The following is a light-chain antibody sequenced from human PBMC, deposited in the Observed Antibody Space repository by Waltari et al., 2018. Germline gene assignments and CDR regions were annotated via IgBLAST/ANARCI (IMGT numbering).Light chain of an antibody. CDR3: AAWDDSLNAVV. CDR2: SNN. V-gene: IGLV1-44*01. Sequence: QSVLTQPPSASGTPGQRVTISCSGSSSNIGSNTVNWYQQLPGTAPKLLIYSNNQGPSGVPDRFSGSKSGTSASLAISGLQSEDEADYCCAAWDDSLNAVVFGGGTKLTVL. CDR1: SSNIGSNT. J-gene: IGLJ2*01.